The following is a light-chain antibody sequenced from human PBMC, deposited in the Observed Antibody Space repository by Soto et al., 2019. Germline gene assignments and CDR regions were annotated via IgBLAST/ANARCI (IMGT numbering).Light chain of an antibody. CDR3: QQYLNRWP. CDR1: QSISTW. CDR2: KAS. V-gene: IGKV1-5*03. J-gene: IGKJ1*01. Sequence: DIQMTQSPSTLSASVGDRVTITCRASQSISTWLAWYQQKPGKAPKLLIYKASSLEGGVPSRFSGSGSGTEFTLTISSLQPDDFANYYCQQYLNRWPFGQGTKV.